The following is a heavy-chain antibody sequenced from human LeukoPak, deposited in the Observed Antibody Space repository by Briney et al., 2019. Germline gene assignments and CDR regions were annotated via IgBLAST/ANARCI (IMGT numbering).Heavy chain of an antibody. CDR3: ARTRGYCSSTSCRNFDY. J-gene: IGHJ4*02. Sequence: SETLSLTCAVYGGSFSGYYWSWIRQPPGKGLEWIGEINHSGSTNYNPSLKSRVTISVDTSKNQFSLKLSSVTAADTAVYHCARTRGYCSSTSCRNFDYWGQGTLVTVSS. CDR1: GGSFSGYY. V-gene: IGHV4-34*01. CDR2: INHSGST. D-gene: IGHD2-2*01.